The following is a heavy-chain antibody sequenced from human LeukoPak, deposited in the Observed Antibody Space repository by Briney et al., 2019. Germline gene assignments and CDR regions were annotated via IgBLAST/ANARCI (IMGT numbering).Heavy chain of an antibody. V-gene: IGHV3-33*08. CDR2: IWYDGSNK. CDR1: GFTFSSYG. J-gene: IGHJ4*02. CDR3: ARDLVSVVVPAAILGY. D-gene: IGHD2-2*01. Sequence: GGSLRLSCAASGFTFSSYGMHWVRQAPGKGLEWVAVIWYDGSNKYYADSVKGRFTISRDNSKNTLYLQMNSLRAEDTAVYYCARDLVSVVVPAAILGYWGQGTLVTVSS.